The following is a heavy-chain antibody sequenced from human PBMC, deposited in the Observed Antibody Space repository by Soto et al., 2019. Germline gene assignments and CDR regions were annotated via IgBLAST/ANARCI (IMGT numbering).Heavy chain of an antibody. D-gene: IGHD3-22*01. CDR3: ARHEITMIVVVMGGHNWFDP. Sequence: PSETLSLACTVSGGSISSSSYYWGWIRQPPGKGLEWIGSIYYSGSTYYNPSLKSRVTISVDTSKNQFSLKLSSVTAADTAVYYCARHEITMIVVVMGGHNWFDPWGQGTLVTVSS. CDR1: GGSISSSSYY. J-gene: IGHJ5*02. CDR2: IYYSGST. V-gene: IGHV4-39*01.